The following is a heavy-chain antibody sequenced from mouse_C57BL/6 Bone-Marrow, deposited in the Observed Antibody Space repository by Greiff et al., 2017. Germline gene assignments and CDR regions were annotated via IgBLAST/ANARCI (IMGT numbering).Heavy chain of an antibody. V-gene: IGHV2-3*01. CDR1: GFSLTSYG. Sequence: QVQLMESGPGLVAPSQCLSITCTVSGFSLTSYGVSWVRQPPGKGLEWLGDIWGDGSTNYHSARISRLSISKDNSKCQVFLKLNSLPTDNTSTYYCAKQIFYAMDYWGQGTSVTVSS. CDR3: AKQIFYAMDY. J-gene: IGHJ4*01. CDR2: IWGDGST.